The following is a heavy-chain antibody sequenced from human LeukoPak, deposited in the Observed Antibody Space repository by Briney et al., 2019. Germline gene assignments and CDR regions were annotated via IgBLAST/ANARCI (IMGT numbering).Heavy chain of an antibody. V-gene: IGHV3-NL1*01. CDR3: AKSRYSSSWYGEYYFDY. D-gene: IGHD6-13*01. Sequence: SGGSLRLSCAASGFTFSSYGMHWVRQAPGKGLEWVSAISGSGGSTYYANSVKGRFTISRDNSKNTLYLQMNSLRAEDTAVYYCAKSRYSSSWYGEYYFDYWGQGTLVTVSS. CDR1: GFTFSSYG. CDR2: ISGSGGST. J-gene: IGHJ4*02.